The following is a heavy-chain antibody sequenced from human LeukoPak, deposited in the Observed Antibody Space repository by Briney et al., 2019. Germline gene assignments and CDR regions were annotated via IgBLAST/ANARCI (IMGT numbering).Heavy chain of an antibody. CDR3: ARGKGYCSGGSCYSGPYYYYYYYMDV. CDR1: GYTFTSYD. CDR2: MNPNSGNT. Sequence: RASVKVSCKASGYTFTSYDINWVRQATGQGLEWMGWMNPNSGNTGYAQKFQGRVTVTRNTSISTAYMELSSLRSEDTAVYYCARGKGYCSGGSCYSGPYYYYYYYMDVWGKGTTVTVSS. J-gene: IGHJ6*03. V-gene: IGHV1-8*01. D-gene: IGHD2-15*01.